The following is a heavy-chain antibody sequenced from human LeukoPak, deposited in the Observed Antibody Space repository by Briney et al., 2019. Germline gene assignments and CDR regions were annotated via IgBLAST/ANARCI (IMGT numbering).Heavy chain of an antibody. D-gene: IGHD1-26*01. V-gene: IGHV4-30-4*01. CDR1: GGSISSGDYY. Sequence: SETLSLTCTVSGGSISSGDYYWSWIRQPTGKGLEWIGYIYYSGSTYYNPSLKSRVTISVDTSKNQFSLKLSSVTAADTAVYYCARAGIVGATGIDYWGQGTLVTVSS. J-gene: IGHJ4*02. CDR3: ARAGIVGATGIDY. CDR2: IYYSGST.